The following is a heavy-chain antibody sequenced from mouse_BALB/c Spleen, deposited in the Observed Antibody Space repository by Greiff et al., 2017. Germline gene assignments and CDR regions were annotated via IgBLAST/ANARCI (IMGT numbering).Heavy chain of an antibody. CDR1: GFSLTSYG. CDR2: IWSGGST. V-gene: IGHV2-2*02. Sequence: QVQLQQSGPGLVQPSQSLSNTCTVSGFSLTSYGVHWVRQSPGKGLEWLGVIWSGGSTDYNAAFISRLSISKDNSKSQVFFKMNSLQANDTAIYYCARNYGNYWYFDVWGAGTTVTVSS. CDR3: ARNYGNYWYFDV. D-gene: IGHD2-1*01. J-gene: IGHJ1*01.